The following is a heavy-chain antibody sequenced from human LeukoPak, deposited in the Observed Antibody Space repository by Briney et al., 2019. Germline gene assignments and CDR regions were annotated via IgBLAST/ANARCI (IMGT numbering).Heavy chain of an antibody. D-gene: IGHD2-15*01. CDR1: GFNFGTYW. Sequence: SGGSLRLSCTAAGFNFGTYWMSWVRQSPEKGLEFVANIKYDDTVKNYVDSVKGRFTISRGNPSNSVYLQMDSLRPEDTALYYCARDPDSSAFDYWGQGAQVTVSS. V-gene: IGHV3-7*01. CDR3: ARDPDSSAFDY. J-gene: IGHJ4*02. CDR2: IKYDDTVK.